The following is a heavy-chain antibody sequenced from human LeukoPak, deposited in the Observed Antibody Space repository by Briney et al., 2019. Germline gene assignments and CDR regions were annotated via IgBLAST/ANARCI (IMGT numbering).Heavy chain of an antibody. CDR2: ISAYNGNT. V-gene: IGHV1-18*01. CDR3: ARGDGVVDTAMATEDY. D-gene: IGHD5-18*01. CDR1: GYTFTSYG. Sequence: ASVKVSCKASGYTFTSYGISWVRQAPGQGLEWMGWISAYNGNTNYAQKLRGRVTMTTDTSTSTAYMELRSLRSDDTAVYYCARGDGVVDTAMATEDYWGQGTLVTVSS. J-gene: IGHJ4*02.